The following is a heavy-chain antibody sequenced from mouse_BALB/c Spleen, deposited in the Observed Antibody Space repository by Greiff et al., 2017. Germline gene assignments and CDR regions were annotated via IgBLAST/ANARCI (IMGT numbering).Heavy chain of an antibody. D-gene: IGHD1-1*01. CDR3: ARESNYYGSRTWYFDV. CDR2: ISSGSSTI. CDR1: GFTFSSFG. Sequence: EVQLVESGGGLVQPGGSRKLSCSASGFTFSSFGMHWVRQAPEKGLEWVAYISSGSSTIYYADTVKGRFTISRDNPKNTLFLQMTSLRSEDTAMYYCARESNYYGSRTWYFDVWGAGTTVTVSS. V-gene: IGHV5-17*02. J-gene: IGHJ1*01.